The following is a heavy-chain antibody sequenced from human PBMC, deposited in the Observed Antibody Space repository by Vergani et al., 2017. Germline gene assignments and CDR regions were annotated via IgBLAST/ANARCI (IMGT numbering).Heavy chain of an antibody. V-gene: IGHV3-43*01. CDR2: VSWDGSYT. CDR3: ARAYGRYDWFDY. CDR1: GFRFEDYS. D-gene: IGHD1-20*01. Sequence: EVHLLESGGGLVQSGGSVRLACAASGFRFEDYSMHWVRQIPGKGLEWVSTVSWDGSYTNYVDSVKGRFTISRDNSKNTLYLQMNSLRVEDTAVYYCARAYGRYDWFDYWGQRTLVTVSS. J-gene: IGHJ4*01.